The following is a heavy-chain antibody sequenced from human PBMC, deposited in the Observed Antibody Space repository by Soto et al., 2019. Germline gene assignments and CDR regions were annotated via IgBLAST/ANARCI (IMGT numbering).Heavy chain of an antibody. CDR3: VRLPDNVDVLTGGSGYNVY. Sequence: QVQLVQSGAEVKKPWASVKVSCKASGYTFTNYDINWVRHATGQGLEWMGWMNPNSGNTGYAQKFQGRVTMTRDTSINTAYMELSSLRSEDTAVYYCVRLPDNVDVLTGGSGYNVYWGQGTLVTVSS. V-gene: IGHV1-8*01. J-gene: IGHJ4*02. CDR1: GYTFTNYD. CDR2: MNPNSGNT. D-gene: IGHD3-9*01.